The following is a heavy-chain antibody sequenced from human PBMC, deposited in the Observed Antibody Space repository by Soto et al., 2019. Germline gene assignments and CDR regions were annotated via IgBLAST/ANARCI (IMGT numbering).Heavy chain of an antibody. J-gene: IGHJ4*02. CDR1: GYTFTHYY. Sequence: QVQLVQSGAEVKKPGASVKLSCRTSGYTFTHYYIHWGRQAPGHGLEWLGIINPASGSTNYAQEFQGRVTLTTDPSTSTAYMELSGLRAEDTAIFYCARDLAAGDHWGQGTLVTVSS. CDR3: ARDLAAGDH. V-gene: IGHV1-46*01. D-gene: IGHD6-13*01. CDR2: INPASGST.